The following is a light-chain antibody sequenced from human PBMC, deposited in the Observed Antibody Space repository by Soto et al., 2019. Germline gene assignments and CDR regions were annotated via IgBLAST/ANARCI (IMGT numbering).Light chain of an antibody. CDR1: QGVSRK. Sequence: DIVMTQSPATLSVAPGERVTFSCRASQGVSRKLAWYQHKPGQAPRLLISGASTGATGIPARFSGSGSGTECTLTIISLQSEDCAIYYCQQYHTWPITFGGGTKVEIK. V-gene: IGKV3-15*01. J-gene: IGKJ4*01. CDR3: QQYHTWPIT. CDR2: GAS.